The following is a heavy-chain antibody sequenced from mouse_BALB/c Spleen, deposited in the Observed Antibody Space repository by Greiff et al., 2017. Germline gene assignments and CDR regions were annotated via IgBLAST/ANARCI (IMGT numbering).Heavy chain of an antibody. CDR1: GFTFSSFG. CDR3: ARGDYGSSYWFAY. V-gene: IGHV5-17*02. D-gene: IGHD1-1*01. Sequence: VQLKESGGGLVQPGGSRKLSCAASGFTFSSFGMHWVRQAPEKGLEWVAYISSGSSTIYYADTVKGRFTISRDNPKNTLFLQMTSLRSEDTAMYYCARGDYGSSYWFAYWGQGTLVTVSA. CDR2: ISSGSSTI. J-gene: IGHJ3*01.